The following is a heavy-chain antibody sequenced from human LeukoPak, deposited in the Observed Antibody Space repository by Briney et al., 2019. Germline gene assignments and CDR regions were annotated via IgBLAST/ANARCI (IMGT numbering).Heavy chain of an antibody. Sequence: GGSLRLSCAASGFTFNRYVMSWVRQAPGKGLEWVSGISGGGDITYYADSVKGRFTISRDNSKNTLHLQMSSLRAEDTAVYYCAKVGELPAPFDYWGQGTLVTVSS. V-gene: IGHV3-23*01. CDR1: GFTFNRYV. D-gene: IGHD1-26*01. CDR3: AKVGELPAPFDY. J-gene: IGHJ4*02. CDR2: ISGGGDIT.